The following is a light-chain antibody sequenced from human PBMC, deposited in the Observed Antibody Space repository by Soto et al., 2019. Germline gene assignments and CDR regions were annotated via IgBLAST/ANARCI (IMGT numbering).Light chain of an antibody. J-gene: IGKJ1*01. CDR2: GTS. V-gene: IGKV3-15*01. Sequence: EIVMTQSPVTLSLSPGERATLSCRASQNISRSLAWYQQKPGQANSLIIYGTSTRAGGVPDRFSGGGSGTEFTLTITSLQSEDFAVYYCHQYNGWPRTFGQGTKVDIK. CDR3: HQYNGWPRT. CDR1: QNISRS.